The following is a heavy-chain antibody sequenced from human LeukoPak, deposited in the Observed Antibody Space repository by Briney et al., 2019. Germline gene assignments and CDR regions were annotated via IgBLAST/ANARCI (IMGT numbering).Heavy chain of an antibody. CDR3: AKDEDYSNYSPYGMDV. V-gene: IGHV3-9*01. CDR1: GFTFDDYA. Sequence: SLRLSCAASGFTFDDYAMHWVRQAPGKGLEWVSGISWNSGSIGYADSVKGRFTISRDNAKNSLYLQMNSLRAEDTALYYCAKDEDYSNYSPYGMDVWGQGTTVTVSS. D-gene: IGHD4-11*01. J-gene: IGHJ6*02. CDR2: ISWNSGSI.